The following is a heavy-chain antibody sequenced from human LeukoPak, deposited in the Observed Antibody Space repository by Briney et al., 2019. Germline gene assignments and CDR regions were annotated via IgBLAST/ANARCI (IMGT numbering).Heavy chain of an antibody. V-gene: IGHV3-7*01. D-gene: IGHD3-3*01. CDR2: IKQDGSEK. Sequence: GGSLRLSCAASGFTFSSYWMSWVRQAPGKGLEWVANIKQDGSEKYYVDSVKGRFTISRDNAKNSLYLQMNSLRAEDTAVYYCARDYLSLYDPRFDYWGQGTLVTVSS. J-gene: IGHJ4*02. CDR3: ARDYLSLYDPRFDY. CDR1: GFTFSSYW.